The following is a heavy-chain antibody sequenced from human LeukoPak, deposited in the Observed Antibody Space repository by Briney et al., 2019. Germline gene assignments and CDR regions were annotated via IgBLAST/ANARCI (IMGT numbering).Heavy chain of an antibody. J-gene: IGHJ3*02. D-gene: IGHD3-3*01. CDR2: INPDGTTT. CDR1: GFTFSSYA. V-gene: IGHV3-74*01. Sequence: GGSLRLSCAASGFTFSSYAMHWVRQAPGKGLVWVSRINPDGTTTSYADSVKGRFTISRDNAKDTVYLQMNSLRAEDTAVYYCARVFRPSLTVFIIRGAFDIWGQGTMVTVSS. CDR3: ARVFRPSLTVFIIRGAFDI.